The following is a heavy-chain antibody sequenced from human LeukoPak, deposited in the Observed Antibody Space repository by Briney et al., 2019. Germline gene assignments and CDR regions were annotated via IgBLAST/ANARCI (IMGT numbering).Heavy chain of an antibody. V-gene: IGHV3-21*01. Sequence: GGSLRLSCAASGFTFSSYSMNWVRQAPGKGLEWVSSISSSGTYVYYADSVKGRFTISRDNAKDSLSLQMNSLRADDAAVYYCARASSKQLAGYLPDGFDIWGQGTMVTVSS. CDR2: ISSSGTYV. CDR1: GFTFSSYS. J-gene: IGHJ3*02. CDR3: ARASSKQLAGYLPDGFDI. D-gene: IGHD3-9*01.